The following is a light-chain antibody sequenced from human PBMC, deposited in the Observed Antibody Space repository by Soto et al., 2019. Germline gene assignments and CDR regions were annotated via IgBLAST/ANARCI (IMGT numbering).Light chain of an antibody. J-gene: IGLJ2*01. CDR2: QDT. V-gene: IGLV3-1*01. Sequence: SYELTQPPSVSVSPGQTASIPGSGDKLGDKYVCWYQQKPGQSPVLVIYQDTQRPSGIPERFSGSNSGNTATLTISGTQAMDEADYYCQAWDSSTVVFGGGTKLTVL. CDR1: KLGDKY. CDR3: QAWDSSTVV.